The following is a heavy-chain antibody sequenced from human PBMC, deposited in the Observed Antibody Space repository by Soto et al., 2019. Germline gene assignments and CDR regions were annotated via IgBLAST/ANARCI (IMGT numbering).Heavy chain of an antibody. V-gene: IGHV1-69*06. CDR3: GGGPPGGKTRGGRDV. D-gene: IGHD1-26*01. CDR2: IIPIFGTA. CDR1: GGTFSSYA. J-gene: IGHJ6*02. Sequence: QVQLVQSGAEVKKPGSSVKVSCKASGGTFSSYAISWVRQAPGQGLEWMGGIIPIFGTANYAQKFQGRVTITAEKSTSTAKRGLTGGISEDGPVFCLGGGPPGGKTRGGRDVGGQGPPVPLS.